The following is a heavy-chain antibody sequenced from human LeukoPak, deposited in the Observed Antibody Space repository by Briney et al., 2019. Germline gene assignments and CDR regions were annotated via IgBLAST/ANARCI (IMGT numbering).Heavy chain of an antibody. V-gene: IGHV3-30-3*01. Sequence: GGSLRLSCVASGFTFSHYSMHWVRQAPGKGLEWVALILYDGSNKDYADSVKGRFTISRDNSKRTLYLQMNSLRAEDTAVYYCAKDGLGYCSGGSCYSDYWGQGTLVTVSS. D-gene: IGHD2-15*01. J-gene: IGHJ4*02. CDR2: ILYDGSNK. CDR3: AKDGLGYCSGGSCYSDY. CDR1: GFTFSHYS.